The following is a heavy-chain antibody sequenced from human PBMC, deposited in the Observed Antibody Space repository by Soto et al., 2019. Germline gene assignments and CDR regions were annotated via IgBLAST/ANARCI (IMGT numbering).Heavy chain of an antibody. J-gene: IGHJ3*02. CDR1: GGSISSSSYY. CDR2: IYYSGST. CDR3: ASLGGIGASPGSFSI. V-gene: IGHV4-39*01. D-gene: IGHD3-16*01. Sequence: SETLSLTCTVSGGSISSSSYYWGWIRQPPGKGLEWIGSIYYSGSTYYNPSLESRVTISVDTSKNQFSLKLSSVTAADTAVYYCASLGGIGASPGSFSIWSQGTMVTVSS.